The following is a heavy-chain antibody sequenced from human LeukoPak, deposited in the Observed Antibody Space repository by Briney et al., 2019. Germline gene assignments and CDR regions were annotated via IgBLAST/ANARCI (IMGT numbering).Heavy chain of an antibody. V-gene: IGHV1-18*01. CDR2: ISAYNGNT. J-gene: IGHJ4*02. Sequence: ASVKVSCNTSGYTVTSYDISWGGHAPGQGLEFRGWISAYNGNTNYAQKFQGRVTMTTDTSTSTAYMELRSLRSDDTAVYYCARDLGSGIAEPFDHWGQGTLVTVSS. CDR3: ARDLGSGIAEPFDH. D-gene: IGHD6-13*01. CDR1: GYTVTSYD.